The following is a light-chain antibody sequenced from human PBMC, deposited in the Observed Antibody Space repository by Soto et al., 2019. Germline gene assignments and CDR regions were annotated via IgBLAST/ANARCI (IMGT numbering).Light chain of an antibody. CDR2: GAS. V-gene: IGKV3-15*01. CDR3: QQYENWPPPT. J-gene: IGKJ5*01. Sequence: EIVVTQSPATLSVSPGEGATLSCRASQSVSSSLAWYQQKPGQAPRLLMYGASTRATGIPARFSGSGSGTEFTLTISSLQSEDFAVYYCQQYENWPPPTFGPGTRLEIK. CDR1: QSVSSS.